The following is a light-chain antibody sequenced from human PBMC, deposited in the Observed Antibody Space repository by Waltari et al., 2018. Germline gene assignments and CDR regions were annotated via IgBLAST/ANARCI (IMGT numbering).Light chain of an antibody. J-gene: IGLJ2*01. Sequence: QPELTQSPSASASLGASVKPTCILSSGHSSYAIALHQQQPQKGPRYLMKLNSDGSHNKGDGIPDRFSGSSSGAERYLTISSLQSEDEADYYCQTWGTGTHVVFGGGTKLTVL. CDR2: LNSDGSH. V-gene: IGLV4-69*01. CDR1: SGHSSYA. CDR3: QTWGTGTHVV.